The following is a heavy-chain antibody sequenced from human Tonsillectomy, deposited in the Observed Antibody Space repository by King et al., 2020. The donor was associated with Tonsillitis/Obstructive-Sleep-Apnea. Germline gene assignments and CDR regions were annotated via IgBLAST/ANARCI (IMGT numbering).Heavy chain of an antibody. CDR3: ASPAYYYDSSGSSHFDY. D-gene: IGHD3-22*01. V-gene: IGHV1-69*04. J-gene: IGHJ4*02. Sequence: QLVQSGAEVKKPGSSVKVSCKASGGTFSSYAISWVRQAPGQGLEWMGRIIPILGIANDAQKFQGRVTITADKSTSTAYMELRSLRSEDTAVYYCASPAYYYDSSGSSHFDYWGQGTLVTVSS. CDR2: IIPILGIA. CDR1: GGTFSSYA.